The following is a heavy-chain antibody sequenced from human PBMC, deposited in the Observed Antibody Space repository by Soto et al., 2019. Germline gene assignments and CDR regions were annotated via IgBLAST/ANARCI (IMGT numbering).Heavy chain of an antibody. CDR2: TTASNTHT. CDR1: GYTFTSFD. CDR3: ARVGYSSGYHY. D-gene: IGHD3-22*01. Sequence: QVQLLQSGTEVKEPGASVKVSCKASGYTFTSFDISWVRQAPGQGLEWVGWTTASNTHTNYAQKLQGSVTMTTDKSTTTAYMELRSLRSHDTAIYSCARVGYSSGYHYWGQGTLVTVSS. V-gene: IGHV1-18*04. J-gene: IGHJ4*02.